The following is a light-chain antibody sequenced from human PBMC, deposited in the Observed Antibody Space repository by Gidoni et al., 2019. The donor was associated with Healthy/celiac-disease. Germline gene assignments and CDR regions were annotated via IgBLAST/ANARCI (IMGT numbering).Light chain of an antibody. Sequence: DIVMTQSPLSLPVTPGEPASISCRSSQSLLHSNGYNYLDWYLQKPGQSPQLLIYFGSNLASGVPDRFSGSGSGTDFTLKISRVEAEDVGVYYCMQALQTPRTFGQGTKVEIK. CDR2: FGS. CDR1: QSLLHSNGYNY. CDR3: MQALQTPRT. V-gene: IGKV2-28*01. J-gene: IGKJ1*01.